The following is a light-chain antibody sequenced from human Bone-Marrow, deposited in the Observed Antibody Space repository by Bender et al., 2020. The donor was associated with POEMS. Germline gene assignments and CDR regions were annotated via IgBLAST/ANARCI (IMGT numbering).Light chain of an antibody. CDR1: SSDVGSYNL. V-gene: IGLV2-14*02. J-gene: IGLJ3*02. CDR2: EVT. Sequence: QSALTQPASVSGSPGQSITISCTGTSSDVGSYNLVSWYQQHPGKAPKLMIYEVTKRPSGVPDRFSGSKSGNTASLTISGLQAEDEADYYCSSYITGNTWVFGGGTKLTV. CDR3: SSYITGNTWV.